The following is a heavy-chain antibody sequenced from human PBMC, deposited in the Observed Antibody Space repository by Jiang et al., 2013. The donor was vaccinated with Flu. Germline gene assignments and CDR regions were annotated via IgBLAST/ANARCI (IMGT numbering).Heavy chain of an antibody. D-gene: IGHD6-13*01. J-gene: IGHJ6*02. CDR1: GSPFTNAW. Sequence: VQLLESGGGFVKPGGSLRLSCAVSGSPFTNAWMTWVRQAPGKGLEWVGRIQSLAAGGTTDYAAPVKDRFTISRDDSKKTLYLQMNSLKTEDTAVYYCTTSVSTGWYAPYGHHYYGLDVWGQGTTVTVSS. CDR2: IQSLAAGGTT. CDR3: TTSVSTGWYAPYGHHYYGLDV. V-gene: IGHV3-15*01.